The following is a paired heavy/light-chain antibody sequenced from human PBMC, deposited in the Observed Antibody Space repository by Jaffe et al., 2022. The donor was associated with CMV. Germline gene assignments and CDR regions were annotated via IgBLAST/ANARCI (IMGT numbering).Light chain of an antibody. CDR3: QQYASSLYT. CDR1: QSVGSSS. J-gene: IGKJ2*01. Sequence: EIVLTQSPGTLSLSPGERATLSCRASQSVGSSSLAWYQQKPGQAPRLLIYGASSRATGVPDRFRGSGSGTDFTLTISRLEPEDFAVYYCQQYASSLYTFGQGTKLEIK. CDR2: GAS. V-gene: IGKV3-20*01.
Heavy chain of an antibody. J-gene: IGHJ3*02. V-gene: IGHV3-66*01. CDR2: IYSGGST. CDR1: GITVSRNY. D-gene: IGHD2-2*01. Sequence: EVQLVESGGGLVQPGGSLRLSCAASGITVSRNYMTWVRQAPGKGLEWVSVIYSGGSTYYADSVKGRFTISRDNSKNTLYLQMNSLRAEDTAMYYCARDSEYCTSTSCYGSPDAFDIWGRGTMVTVSS. CDR3: ARDSEYCTSTSCYGSPDAFDI.